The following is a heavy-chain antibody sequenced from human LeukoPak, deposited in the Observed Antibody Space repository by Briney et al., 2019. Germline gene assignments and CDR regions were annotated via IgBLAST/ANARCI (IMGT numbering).Heavy chain of an antibody. D-gene: IGHD3-22*01. CDR2: ISGSGGST. V-gene: IGHV3-23*01. CDR1: GFTFSSYA. CDR3: AKPLVGFYDRSGYFDY. J-gene: IGHJ4*02. Sequence: GGSLRLSCAASGFTFSSYAMSWVRQAPGKGLEWVSAISGSGGSTYYADSVKGRFTISRDNSKNTLYLQMNSLRAEDTAVYYCAKPLVGFYDRSGYFDYWGQGTLVTVSS.